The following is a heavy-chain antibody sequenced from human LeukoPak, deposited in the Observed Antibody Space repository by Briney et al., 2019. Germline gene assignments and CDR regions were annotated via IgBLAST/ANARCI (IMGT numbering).Heavy chain of an antibody. J-gene: IGHJ4*02. Sequence: ASVKVSCKASGGTFSSYAISWVRQAPEQGLEWMGRIIPILGIANYAQKFQGRVTITADKSTSTAYMELSSLRSEDTAVYYCARSEMATMDSFDYWGQGTLVTVSS. CDR2: IIPILGIA. CDR1: GGTFSSYA. CDR3: ARSEMATMDSFDY. D-gene: IGHD5-24*01. V-gene: IGHV1-69*04.